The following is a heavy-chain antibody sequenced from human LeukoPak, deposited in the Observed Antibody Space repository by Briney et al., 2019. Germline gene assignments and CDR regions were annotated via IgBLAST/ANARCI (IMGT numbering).Heavy chain of an antibody. J-gene: IGHJ4*02. Sequence: GGSLRLSCAASGFTFSSYEMNWVRQAPGKGLEWVSYISSSGSTIYYADSVKGRFTISRDNAKNSLYLQMNSLRAEDTAVYYCASNWGYFDYWGKGTLVTVSS. CDR2: ISSSGSTI. D-gene: IGHD7-27*01. CDR3: ASNWGYFDY. V-gene: IGHV3-48*03. CDR1: GFTFSSYE.